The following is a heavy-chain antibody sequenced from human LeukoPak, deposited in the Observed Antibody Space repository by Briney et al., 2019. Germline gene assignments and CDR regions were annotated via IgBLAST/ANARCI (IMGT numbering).Heavy chain of an antibody. V-gene: IGHV3-66*01. CDR2: IYSGGST. CDR1: GFTFSSYW. Sequence: GGSLRLSCAASGFTFSSYWMSWVRQAPGKGLEWVSVIYSGGSTYYADSVKGRFTISRDNSKNTLYLQMNSLRAKDTAVYYCARATFYCSGGSCLYFDLWGRGTLVTVSS. D-gene: IGHD2-15*01. CDR3: ARATFYCSGGSCLYFDL. J-gene: IGHJ2*01.